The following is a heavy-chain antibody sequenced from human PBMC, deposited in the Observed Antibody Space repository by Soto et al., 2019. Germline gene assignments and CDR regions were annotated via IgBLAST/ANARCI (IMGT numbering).Heavy chain of an antibody. CDR1: GFTFDDYA. Sequence: GGSLRLSCAASGFTFDDYAMHWVRQAPGKGLEWVSGISWNSGSIGYADSVKGRFTISRDNAKNSLYLQMNSLRAEDTALYYCAKPSGYDMVNYFDYWGQGTLVTVSS. CDR2: ISWNSGSI. D-gene: IGHD5-12*01. J-gene: IGHJ4*02. CDR3: AKPSGYDMVNYFDY. V-gene: IGHV3-9*01.